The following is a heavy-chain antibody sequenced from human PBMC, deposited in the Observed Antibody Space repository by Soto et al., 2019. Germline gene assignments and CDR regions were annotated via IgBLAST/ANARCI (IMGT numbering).Heavy chain of an antibody. D-gene: IGHD5-12*01. CDR3: ARGQEGVVATH. J-gene: IGHJ4*02. V-gene: IGHV4-34*01. CDR2: IKDGGRT. CDR1: GGSLSGYY. Sequence: QVQLQPWGAGLLKPSETLSRNCAVNGGSLSGYYWSWIRQPPVKGLEWIGEIKDGGRTNYSPSLKSRATISSDTSNNQCSLRLYSVTAADTGVYYCARGQEGVVATHWDQGTLVTVSS.